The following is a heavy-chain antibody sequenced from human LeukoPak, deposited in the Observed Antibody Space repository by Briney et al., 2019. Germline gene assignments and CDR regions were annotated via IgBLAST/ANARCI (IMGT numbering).Heavy chain of an antibody. J-gene: IGHJ5*02. CDR2: IYYSGST. CDR1: GGSISSYY. V-gene: IGHV4-59*01. Sequence: PSETLSLTCTVSGGSISSYYWSWIRQPAGKGLEWIGYIYYSGSTNYNPSLKSRVTISVDTSKNQFSLKLSSVTAADTAVYYCARVLPGYCSSSSCRYWFDPWGQGTLVTVSS. D-gene: IGHD2-15*01. CDR3: ARVLPGYCSSSSCRYWFDP.